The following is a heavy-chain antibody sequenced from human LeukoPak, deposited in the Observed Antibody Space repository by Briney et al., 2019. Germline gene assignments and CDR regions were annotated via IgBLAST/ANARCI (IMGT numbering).Heavy chain of an antibody. V-gene: IGHV1-69*05. Sequence: SVKVSCKASGGTFISYAISWVRQAPGQGLEWMGRIIPIFGTANYAQKFQGRVTITTDESTSTAYMELSSLRSEDTAVYYCASRNYYDSSGYYPLYYYYMDVWGKGTTVTVSS. J-gene: IGHJ6*03. D-gene: IGHD3-22*01. CDR2: IIPIFGTA. CDR3: ASRNYYDSSGYYPLYYYYMDV. CDR1: GGTFISYA.